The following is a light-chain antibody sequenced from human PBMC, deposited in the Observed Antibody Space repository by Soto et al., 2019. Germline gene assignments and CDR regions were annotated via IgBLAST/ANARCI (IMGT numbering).Light chain of an antibody. J-gene: IGLJ1*01. Sequence: QSALTQPASVSGSPGQSITISCTGTSSDVGGYNYVSWYQQHPGKAPKLMIYEVSYRPSGVSNRFSASKSGNTASLTISGLQAEDEADYYCSSYTITTTYVFGTGNKLTVL. CDR2: EVS. V-gene: IGLV2-14*01. CDR3: SSYTITTTYV. CDR1: SSDVGGYNY.